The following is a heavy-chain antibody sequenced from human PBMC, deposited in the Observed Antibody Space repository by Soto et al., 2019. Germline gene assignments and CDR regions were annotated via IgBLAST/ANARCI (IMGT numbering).Heavy chain of an antibody. Sequence: GASVKVSCKASGYSFTSYGISWVRRAPGQGLEWMGWISPYNGHTQFVERFQGRVTMTTGTSTKTAYMELRNLRSDDTAHYYCARDLTIVPATHPRLENYGMDVWGQGTTVTVSS. V-gene: IGHV1-18*01. CDR1: GYSFTSYG. J-gene: IGHJ6*02. CDR2: ISPYNGHT. CDR3: ARDLTIVPATHPRLENYGMDV. D-gene: IGHD2-2*01.